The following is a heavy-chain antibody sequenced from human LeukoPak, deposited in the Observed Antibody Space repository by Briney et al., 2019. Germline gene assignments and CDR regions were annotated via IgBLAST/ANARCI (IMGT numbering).Heavy chain of an antibody. J-gene: IGHJ5*02. CDR1: GYTFTGYY. CDR3: ASQGITVTRTGDWFDP. V-gene: IGHV1-2*02. Sequence: GASVKVSCKASGYTFTGYYIHWVRQAPGQGLEWMGWITPNSGGTNYTQKFQGRVTMTRDTSISTVYMELSRLRSDDTAVYYCASQGITVTRTGDWFDPWGQGTLVTVSS. D-gene: IGHD6-19*01. CDR2: ITPNSGGT.